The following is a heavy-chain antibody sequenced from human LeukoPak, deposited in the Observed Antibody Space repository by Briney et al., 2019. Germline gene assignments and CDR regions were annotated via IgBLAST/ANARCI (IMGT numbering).Heavy chain of an antibody. D-gene: IGHD3-22*01. V-gene: IGHV3-30*02. Sequence: PGGSLRLSCAASGFTFSSYGMHWVRQAPGKGLEWVAFIRYDGSNKYYADSVKGRFTSSRYNSKNTLYLQMNSLRAEDTAVYYCAKDLAYYASSGYTYFDYWGQGTLVTVSS. J-gene: IGHJ4*02. CDR2: IRYDGSNK. CDR1: GFTFSSYG. CDR3: AKDLAYYASSGYTYFDY.